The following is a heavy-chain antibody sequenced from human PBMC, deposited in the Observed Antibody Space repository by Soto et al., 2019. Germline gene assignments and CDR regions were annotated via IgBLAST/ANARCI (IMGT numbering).Heavy chain of an antibody. CDR2: TYYSGST. Sequence: SETLSLTCTVSGGSISSYYWSWIRQPPGKGLEWIGYTYYSGSTNYNPSLKSRVTISVDTSKNQFSLKLSSVTAADTAVYYCASGTTVTSSDYWGQGTLVTVSS. J-gene: IGHJ4*02. D-gene: IGHD4-17*01. CDR1: GGSISSYY. CDR3: ASGTTVTSSDY. V-gene: IGHV4-59*01.